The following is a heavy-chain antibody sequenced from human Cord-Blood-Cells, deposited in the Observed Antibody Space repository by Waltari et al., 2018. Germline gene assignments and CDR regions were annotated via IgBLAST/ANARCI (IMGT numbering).Heavy chain of an antibody. Sequence: EVQLVESGGGLIQPGGSLRLSCAASGFTVSSHYMSWVRQAPGKGLEWVSVIYSGGSTYYADSVKGRFTISRDNSKNTLYLQMNSLRAEDTAVYYCARGCYDSSGYYCAFDIWGQGTMVTVSS. D-gene: IGHD3-22*01. CDR1: GFTVSSHY. J-gene: IGHJ3*02. CDR3: ARGCYDSSGYYCAFDI. V-gene: IGHV3-53*01. CDR2: IYSGGST.